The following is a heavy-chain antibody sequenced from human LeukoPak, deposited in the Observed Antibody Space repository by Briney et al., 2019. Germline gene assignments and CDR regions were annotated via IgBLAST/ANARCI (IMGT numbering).Heavy chain of an antibody. CDR1: GGTFSSYA. J-gene: IGHJ4*02. V-gene: IGHV1-69*13. Sequence: ASVKVSCKASGGTFSSYAISWVRQAPGQGLEWMGGIIPIFGTANYARKFQGRVTITADESTSTAYMELSSLRSEDTAVYYCASLTHGDYEIDYWGQGTLVTVSS. CDR2: IIPIFGTA. CDR3: ASLTHGDYEIDY. D-gene: IGHD4-17*01.